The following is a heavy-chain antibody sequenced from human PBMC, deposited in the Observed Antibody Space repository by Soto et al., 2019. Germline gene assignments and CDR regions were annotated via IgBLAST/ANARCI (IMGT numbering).Heavy chain of an antibody. D-gene: IGHD6-19*01. CDR3: ARVSSGGFYSWLDS. CDR2: VYSDGAT. J-gene: IGHJ5*01. CDR1: GFTVNNNY. V-gene: IGHV3-53*04. Sequence: HPGGSLRLSCAASGFTVNNNYMSWVRQAPGKGLEWVSVVYSDGATYYADSVMGRFTLSRHSSKNTLHLQMDGLRPEDTAIYYCARVSSGGFYSWLDSWGQGTLVTVSS.